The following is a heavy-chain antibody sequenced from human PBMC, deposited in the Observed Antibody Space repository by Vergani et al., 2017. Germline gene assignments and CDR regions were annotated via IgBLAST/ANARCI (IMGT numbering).Heavy chain of an antibody. V-gene: IGHV3-30*18. J-gene: IGHJ6*03. CDR1: GFTFSNYG. CDR2: ISHDGNKK. Sequence: QVQLVESGGSVVQPGRSLRLSCAASGFTFSNYGLHWVRQAPGQGLEWVAVISHDGNKKYYVDSVKGRFTISRDNSKNTLYLYMNSLRADDTAVYYCAKDPRLKEDYYYYYTDVWGKGTTVTVSS. CDR3: AKDPRLKEDYYYYYTDV.